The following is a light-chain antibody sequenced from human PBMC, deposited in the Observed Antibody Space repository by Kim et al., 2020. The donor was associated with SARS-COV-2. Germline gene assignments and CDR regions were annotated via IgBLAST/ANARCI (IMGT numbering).Light chain of an antibody. Sequence: SSELTQDPAVSVALGQTVRITCQGDSLRSYYASWYQQKPGQAPVLVIYGKNNRSSGIPDRLSGSSSGNTASLTITGAQAEDEADYYCHSRDCSGNLSVVF. CDR2: GKN. CDR3: HSRDCSGNLSVV. CDR1: SLRSYY. V-gene: IGLV3-19*01. J-gene: IGLJ2*01.